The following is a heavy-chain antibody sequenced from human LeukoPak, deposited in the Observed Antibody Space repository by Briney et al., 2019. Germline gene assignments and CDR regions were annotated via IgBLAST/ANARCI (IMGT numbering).Heavy chain of an antibody. CDR1: GFTFSSYG. J-gene: IGHJ4*02. Sequence: GGSLRLSCAASGFTFSSYGMHWVRQAPGKGLEWVAVISYDGSNKYYADSVKGRFTTSRDNSKHTLYLQMNSPRAEDTAVYYCANTWFGELSPYMDYWGQGTLVTVSS. D-gene: IGHD3-10*01. V-gene: IGHV3-30*18. CDR3: ANTWFGELSPYMDY. CDR2: ISYDGSNK.